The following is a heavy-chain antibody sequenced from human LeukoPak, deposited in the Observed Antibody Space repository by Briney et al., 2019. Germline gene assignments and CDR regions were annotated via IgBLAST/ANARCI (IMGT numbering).Heavy chain of an antibody. CDR2: IYTSGST. CDR3: ARDVGYCSSTSCRRHYYMDV. V-gene: IGHV4-4*07. D-gene: IGHD2-2*01. Sequence: PSETLSLTCTVSGGSISSYYWSWIRQPAGKGLEWIGRIYTSGSTNYNPSLKSRVTMSVDTSKNQFSLKLSSVTAADTAVYYCARDVGYCSSTSCRRHYYMDVWGKGTTVTVSS. J-gene: IGHJ6*03. CDR1: GGSISSYY.